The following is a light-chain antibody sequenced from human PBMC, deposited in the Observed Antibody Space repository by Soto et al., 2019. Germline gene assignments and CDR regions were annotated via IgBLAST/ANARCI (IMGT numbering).Light chain of an antibody. CDR1: QRISSY. V-gene: IGKV3-11*01. J-gene: IGKJ4*01. CDR2: DAS. Sequence: IVLTQTPATLSLSPGERATLSCRASQRISSYLAWYKQKPGQAPRLLRYDASNRATGIPARFSGSGSGTEFTLTISSLEPEDFAVYYCQQRSNWPLTFGGGTKVDIK. CDR3: QQRSNWPLT.